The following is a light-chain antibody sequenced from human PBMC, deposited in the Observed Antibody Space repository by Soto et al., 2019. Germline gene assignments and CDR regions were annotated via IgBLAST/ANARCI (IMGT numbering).Light chain of an antibody. CDR3: QQYGSSALT. V-gene: IGKV3-20*01. CDR1: QSVSSSY. CDR2: GTS. J-gene: IGKJ4*01. Sequence: EIVLTQSPGTLSLSPGERATLSCRASQSVSSSYLVWYQQRPGQPPRLLIYGTSNRAAGIPDRFTGTGSGTDFTLTIYRLEPEDSALYYCQQYGSSALTLGGGTKVEIK.